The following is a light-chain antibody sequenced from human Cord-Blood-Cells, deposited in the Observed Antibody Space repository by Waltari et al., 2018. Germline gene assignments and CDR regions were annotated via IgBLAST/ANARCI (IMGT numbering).Light chain of an antibody. CDR1: QSLLHSNGYNY. CDR3: MQALQTPLT. V-gene: IGKV2-28*01. CDR2: LGS. Sequence: DIVMTQSPLSLPVTPGEPASISCRSSQSLLHSNGYNYLDWYLQKPGQSPQLLIYLGSNRDSGVPDRFSGSGSGTDVTLKISRVEAEDVGVYYCMQALQTPLTFGGGTKVEIK. J-gene: IGKJ4*01.